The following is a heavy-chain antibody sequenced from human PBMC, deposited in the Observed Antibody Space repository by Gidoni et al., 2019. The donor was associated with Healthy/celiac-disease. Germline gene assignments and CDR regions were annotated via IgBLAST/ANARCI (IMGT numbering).Heavy chain of an antibody. D-gene: IGHD4-17*01. CDR3: ARATVTTHEGWFDP. CDR1: GGSISRGGYY. Sequence: QVQLQESGPGLVKPSQTLSLPCTVPGGSISRGGYYWSWLRQHPGKGLEWIGYIYYSGSTYYNPSLKSRVTISVDTSKNQFSLKLSSVTAADTAVYYCARATVTTHEGWFDPWGQGTLVTVSS. J-gene: IGHJ5*02. CDR2: IYYSGST. V-gene: IGHV4-31*03.